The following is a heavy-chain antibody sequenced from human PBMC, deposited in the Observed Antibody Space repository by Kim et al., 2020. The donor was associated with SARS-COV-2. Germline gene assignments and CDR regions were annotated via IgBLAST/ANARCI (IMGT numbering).Heavy chain of an antibody. V-gene: IGHV3-74*01. J-gene: IGHJ6*02. Sequence: AAPVNGRFTIAGDTDKNTLYLQMNSLGAEDTAVYYCARRAAAECHRGMDVWGQGTTVTVSS. D-gene: IGHD6-13*01. CDR3: ARRAAAECHRGMDV.